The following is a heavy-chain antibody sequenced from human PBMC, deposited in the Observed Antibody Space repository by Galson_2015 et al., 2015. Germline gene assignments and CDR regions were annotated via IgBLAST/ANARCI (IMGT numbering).Heavy chain of an antibody. CDR1: GGSIRSSYHY. D-gene: IGHD5-12*01. Sequence: LSLTCTVSGGSIRSSYHYWGWIRQPPGKGLEWIGSIYYSGNTYYNPSLKSRVTISVDRSKDQFSLKLSSVTAADTAVYYCARQNIVGTTVDCWGQGTLVTVSS. J-gene: IGHJ4*02. CDR2: IYYSGNT. CDR3: ARQNIVGTTVDC. V-gene: IGHV4-39*01.